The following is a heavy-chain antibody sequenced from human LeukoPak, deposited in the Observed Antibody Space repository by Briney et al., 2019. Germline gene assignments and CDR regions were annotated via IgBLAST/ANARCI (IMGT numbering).Heavy chain of an antibody. V-gene: IGHV4-30-4*01. CDR2: IYYSGST. Sequence: SETLSLTCTVSGGSISSYYWSWIRQPPGKGLEWIGHIYYSGSTYYNPSLRSRVTISVDTSRNQFSLTLSSVTAADTAVYYCASVYILTIVRGYYLDYWGQGTLVTVSS. CDR3: ASVYILTIVRGYYLDY. CDR1: GGSISSYY. J-gene: IGHJ4*02. D-gene: IGHD3-9*01.